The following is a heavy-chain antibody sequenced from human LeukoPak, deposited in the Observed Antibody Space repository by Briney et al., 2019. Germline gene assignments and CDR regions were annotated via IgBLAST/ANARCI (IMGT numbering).Heavy chain of an antibody. CDR3: ARATRWFDY. CDR1: GFTFSSFG. V-gene: IGHV3-21*01. J-gene: IGHJ4*02. CDR2: ISSGTGCI. D-gene: IGHD2-2*01. Sequence: GGSLRLSCAASGFTFSSFGMNWVRQAPGKGLEWVSSISSGTGCIYYADSVKGRFTISRDNAKTSLYLQMNSLRAEDTATYYCARATRWFDYWGQGTLVTVSA.